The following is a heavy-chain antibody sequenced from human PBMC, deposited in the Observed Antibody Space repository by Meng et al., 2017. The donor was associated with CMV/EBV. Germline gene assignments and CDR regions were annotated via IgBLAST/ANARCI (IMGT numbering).Heavy chain of an antibody. D-gene: IGHD3-10*01. CDR1: GFTFSSYA. J-gene: IGHJ4*02. V-gene: IGHV3-30-3*01. CDR2: ISYDGSNK. CDR3: AREDSGLNYFDY. Sequence: GSLRLSGAASGFTFSSYAMHWVRQAPGKGLEWVAVISYDGSNKYYADSVKGRFTISRDNSKNTLYLQMDSLRAEDTAVYYCAREDSGLNYFDYWGQGTLVTVSS.